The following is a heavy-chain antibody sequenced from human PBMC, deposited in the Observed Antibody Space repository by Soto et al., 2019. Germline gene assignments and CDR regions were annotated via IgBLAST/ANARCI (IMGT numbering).Heavy chain of an antibody. J-gene: IGHJ4*02. CDR1: GFTFSSYA. V-gene: IGHV3-23*01. Sequence: LILSCAASGFTFSSYAMSWVRQAPWKGLEWVSAISGSGGSTYYADSVKGRFTISRDNSKNTLYLQMNSLRAEDTAVYYCAKEVDFGVVDPTVFGYWGQGTLVTVSS. CDR2: ISGSGGST. CDR3: AKEVDFGVVDPTVFGY. D-gene: IGHD3-3*01.